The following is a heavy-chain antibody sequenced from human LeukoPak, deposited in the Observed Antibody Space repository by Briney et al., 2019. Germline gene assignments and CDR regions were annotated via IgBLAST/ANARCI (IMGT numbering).Heavy chain of an antibody. CDR3: ASFFIAAAATLDY. CDR2: ISYDGSNK. CDR1: GFTFSSYA. Sequence: GGSLRLSCAAPGFTFSSYAMHWVRQAPGKGLEWVAVISYDGSNKYYADSVKGRFTISRDNSKDTLYLQMNSLRAEDTAVYYCASFFIAAAATLDYWGQGTLVTVSS. V-gene: IGHV3-30-3*01. J-gene: IGHJ4*02. D-gene: IGHD6-13*01.